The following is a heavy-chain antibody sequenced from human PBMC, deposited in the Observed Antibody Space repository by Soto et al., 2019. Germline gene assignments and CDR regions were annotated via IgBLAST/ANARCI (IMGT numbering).Heavy chain of an antibody. Sequence: PGGSLRLSCAASGFTFSSYAMHWVRQAPGKGLEWVAVISYDGSNKYYADSVKGRFTISRDNSKNTLYLQMNSLRAEDTAVYYCARGVSAARKYYYYYGMDVWGQGTTVTVSS. D-gene: IGHD6-6*01. CDR3: ARGVSAARKYYYYYGMDV. CDR2: ISYDGSNK. V-gene: IGHV3-30-3*01. CDR1: GFTFSSYA. J-gene: IGHJ6*02.